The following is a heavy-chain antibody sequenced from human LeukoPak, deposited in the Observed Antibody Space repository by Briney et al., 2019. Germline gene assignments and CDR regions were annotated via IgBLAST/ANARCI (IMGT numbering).Heavy chain of an antibody. J-gene: IGHJ4*02. CDR3: ARHYDSGTYPLDY. CDR1: GGSISSSNSY. D-gene: IGHD3-10*01. V-gene: IGHV4-61*05. CDR2: ICYSGST. Sequence: SETLSLTCTVSGGSISSSNSYWGWIRQPPGKGLEWIGNICYSGSTNYNPSLKSRVTMSVDSSKNQFSLKVSSVTAADTAVYYCARHYDSGTYPLDYWGQGTLVTVSS.